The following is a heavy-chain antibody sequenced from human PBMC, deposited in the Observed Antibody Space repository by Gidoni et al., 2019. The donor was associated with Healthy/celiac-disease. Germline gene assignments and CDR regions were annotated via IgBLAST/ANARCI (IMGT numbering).Heavy chain of an antibody. V-gene: IGHV3-21*01. D-gene: IGHD5-12*01. CDR1: GFTFSSYS. CDR3: ARVFVGYEGDY. CDR2: ISSISSYI. J-gene: IGHJ4*02. Sequence: EVQLVESGGGLVKPGGSLRLCCAASGFTFSSYSMNWVRQAPGKGLEWVSSISSISSYIYYADSVKGRFTISRDNAKNSLYLQMNSLRAEDTAVYYCARVFVGYEGDYWGQGTLVTVSS.